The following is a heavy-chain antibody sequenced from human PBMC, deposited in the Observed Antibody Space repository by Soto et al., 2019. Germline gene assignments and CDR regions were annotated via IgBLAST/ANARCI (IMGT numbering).Heavy chain of an antibody. CDR1: GGTFSSYA. J-gene: IGHJ4*02. CDR2: IIPIFGTA. V-gene: IGHV1-69*01. D-gene: IGHD5-18*01. Sequence: QVQLVQSGAEVKKPGSSVKVSCKASGGTFSSYAISWVRQAPGQGLEWMGGIIPIFGTANYAQKFQGRVTITADESTSTAYMEVSSLRSEDTAVYYCARDLYVGSEHSYGYWDYWGQGTLVTVSS. CDR3: ARDLYVGSEHSYGYWDY.